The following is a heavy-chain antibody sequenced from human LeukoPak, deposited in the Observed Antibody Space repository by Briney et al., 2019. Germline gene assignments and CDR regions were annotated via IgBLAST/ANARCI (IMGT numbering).Heavy chain of an antibody. CDR3: ARGGYSYGRP. J-gene: IGHJ5*02. Sequence: SETLSLTCAVYGGSVSGYYWSWIRQPPGKGLEWIGEINHSGSTNYNPSLKSRVTISVDTYKNQFSLKLSSVTAADTAVYYCARGGYSYGRPWGQGTLVTVSS. CDR1: GGSVSGYY. CDR2: INHSGST. D-gene: IGHD5-18*01. V-gene: IGHV4-34*01.